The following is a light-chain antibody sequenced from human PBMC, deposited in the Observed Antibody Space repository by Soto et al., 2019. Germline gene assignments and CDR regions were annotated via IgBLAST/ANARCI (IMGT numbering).Light chain of an antibody. V-gene: IGKV3-20*01. CDR3: QQYDSSRGFT. CDR1: ESVSRY. Sequence: EIVLTQSPATLSLSPGERATLSCRASESVSRYLAWYQQKPGQAPRLLIYGASNRATGIPDRFSGSGSGTDFTLTISRLEPEDFAVFYCQQYDSSRGFTFGPGTKVDIK. CDR2: GAS. J-gene: IGKJ3*01.